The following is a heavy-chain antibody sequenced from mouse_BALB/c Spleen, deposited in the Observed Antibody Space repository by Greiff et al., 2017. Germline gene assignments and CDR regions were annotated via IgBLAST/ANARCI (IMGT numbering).Heavy chain of an antibody. J-gene: IGHJ4*01. V-gene: IGHV3-2*02. CDR2: ISYCGST. Sequence: VQLKESGPGLVKPSQSLSLTCTVTGYSITSDYAWNWIRQFPGNKQDWIGYISYCGSTSYNPSLKSRISITRDTSKNQFFLQLNSVTTEDTATYYCARYYDYDGAMDDWGQGTSVTVSS. CDR3: ARYYDYDGAMDD. D-gene: IGHD2-4*01. CDR1: GYSITSDYA.